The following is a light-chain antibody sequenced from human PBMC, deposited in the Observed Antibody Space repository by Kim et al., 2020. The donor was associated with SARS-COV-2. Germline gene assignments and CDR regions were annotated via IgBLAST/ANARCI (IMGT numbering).Light chain of an antibody. Sequence: LCPGERAGHSCRASQSVASHNLAWFQQKPGQAPRLLIHGTSSRVTGIPDRFSGSGSGTDFTLTISRPEPEDFAVYYCQQYDRPPYTFGQGTKLEI. J-gene: IGKJ2*01. CDR1: QSVASHN. CDR3: QQYDRPPYT. CDR2: GTS. V-gene: IGKV3-20*01.